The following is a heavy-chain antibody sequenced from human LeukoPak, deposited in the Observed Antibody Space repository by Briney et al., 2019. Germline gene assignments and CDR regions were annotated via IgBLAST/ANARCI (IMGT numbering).Heavy chain of an antibody. Sequence: GGSLRLSCAASGFTFSSYSMNWVRQAPGKGLEWVSYISSSSSTIYYADSVKGRFTISRDNAKNSLYLQMNSLRAEDTAVYHCARDPDNYYDSSGSFDYWGQGTLVTVSS. V-gene: IGHV3-48*01. D-gene: IGHD3-22*01. J-gene: IGHJ4*02. CDR3: ARDPDNYYDSSGSFDY. CDR2: ISSSSSTI. CDR1: GFTFSSYS.